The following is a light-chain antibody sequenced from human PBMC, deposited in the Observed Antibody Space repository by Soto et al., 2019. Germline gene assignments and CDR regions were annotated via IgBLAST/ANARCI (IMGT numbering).Light chain of an antibody. CDR3: QVWDSSSDHSYV. CDR2: YNS. J-gene: IGLJ1*01. CDR1: NIGSKS. V-gene: IGLV3-21*04. Sequence: SYELTQPPSVSVAPGKTARITCGGNNIGSKSVHWYQQKPGQAPVLVIYYNSDRPSGIPERFSGSNSGNTATLTISRVEAGDEADYYCQVWDSSSDHSYVFGIGTKLTVL.